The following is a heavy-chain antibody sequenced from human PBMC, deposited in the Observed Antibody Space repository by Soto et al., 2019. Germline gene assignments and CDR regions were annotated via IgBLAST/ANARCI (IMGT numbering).Heavy chain of an antibody. CDR2: IYYSGST. V-gene: IGHV4-31*03. Sequence: SETLSLTCTVSGGSISSGGYYWSWIRQHPGKGLEWIGYIYYSGSTYYNPSLKSRVTLSVDTSKNHFFLKLSSVTAADTAVFYCARGFPDIVVVPAAPHWFDPWGQGTLVTVSS. D-gene: IGHD2-2*01. CDR3: ARGFPDIVVVPAAPHWFDP. CDR1: GGSISSGGYY. J-gene: IGHJ5*02.